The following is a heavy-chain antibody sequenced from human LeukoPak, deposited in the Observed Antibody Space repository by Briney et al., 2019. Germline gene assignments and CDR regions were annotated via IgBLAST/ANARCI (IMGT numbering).Heavy chain of an antibody. D-gene: IGHD3-3*01. CDR2: ISSSGSTI. CDR3: ARALYCDFWSGPIDY. V-gene: IGHV3-48*03. Sequence: GGSLRLSCAASGLTFSSYEMNWVRQAPGKGLEWVSYISSSGSTIYYADSVKGRFTISRDNAKNLLYLQMNSLRAEETAVYYCARALYCDFWSGPIDYWGQGTLVTVSS. CDR1: GLTFSSYE. J-gene: IGHJ4*02.